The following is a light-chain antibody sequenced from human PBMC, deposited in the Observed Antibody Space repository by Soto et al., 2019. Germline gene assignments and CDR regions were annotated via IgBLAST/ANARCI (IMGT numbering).Light chain of an antibody. J-gene: IGKJ1*01. CDR1: QSVSSSY. CDR2: GAS. CDR3: QQYGSSPA. Sequence: EIVMTQSPATLFLSPGERATLSCRASQSVSSSYLAWYQLKPGQAPRLLIYGASSKATGIPDRFSGSGSGTDFTLTISRLEPEDFAVYYCQQYGSSPAFGQGTKVDIK. V-gene: IGKV3-20*01.